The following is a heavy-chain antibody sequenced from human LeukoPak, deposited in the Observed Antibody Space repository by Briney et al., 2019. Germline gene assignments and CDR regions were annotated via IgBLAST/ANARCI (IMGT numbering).Heavy chain of an antibody. V-gene: IGHV1-3*01. D-gene: IGHD6-19*01. CDR1: GYTFTSYA. CDR3: ARDVERRSGWYDWWFDP. J-gene: IGHJ5*02. Sequence: ASVKVSCKASGYTFTSYAMHWVRQAPGQRLEWMGWINAGNGNTKYSQKFQGRVTITRDTSASTAYMELSSLRSEDTAVYYCARDVERRSGWYDWWFDPWGQGTLVTVSS. CDR2: INAGNGNT.